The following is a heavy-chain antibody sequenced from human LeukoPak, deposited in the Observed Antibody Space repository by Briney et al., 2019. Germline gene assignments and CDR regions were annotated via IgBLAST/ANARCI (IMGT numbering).Heavy chain of an antibody. V-gene: IGHV3-23*01. D-gene: IGHD6-13*01. CDR1: GFSFSNYA. CDR2: ISGSGGRT. CDR3: ARGSSLVDY. Sequence: PGGSLRLSCAASGFSFSNYAMNWVRQAPGKGLEWVSGISGSGGRTYYADSVKGRFSISRDNSKNTLYLQMNSLRAEDTAVYYCARGSSLVDYWGQGTLVTVSS. J-gene: IGHJ4*02.